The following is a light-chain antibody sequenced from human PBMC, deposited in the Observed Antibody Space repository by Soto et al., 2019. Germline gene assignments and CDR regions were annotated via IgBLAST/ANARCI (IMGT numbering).Light chain of an antibody. CDR3: QQYAGSPLT. Sequence: EIVLTQSPATLSLSPGQRATLSCGASQSVSNRLAWYQQRPCLAPRLLIYDASTWATGIPDRFSGSGSGRDFTLTISRLEPEDSAVYYCQQYAGSPLTFGGGTKVEIK. V-gene: IGKV3D-20*01. J-gene: IGKJ4*01. CDR2: DAS. CDR1: QSVSNR.